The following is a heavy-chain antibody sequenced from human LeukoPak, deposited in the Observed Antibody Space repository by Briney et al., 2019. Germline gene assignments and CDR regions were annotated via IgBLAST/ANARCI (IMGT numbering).Heavy chain of an antibody. J-gene: IGHJ3*02. D-gene: IGHD6-19*01. Sequence: TGGSLRLSCAASGFTFSSYWMSWVRQAPGKGLEWVANIKQDGSEKYYVDSVKGRFTISRDNAKNSLYLQMNSLRAEDTAAYYCSRGQGYSSGWADAFDIWGQGTMVTVSS. CDR1: GFTFSSYW. V-gene: IGHV3-7*01. CDR3: SRGQGYSSGWADAFDI. CDR2: IKQDGSEK.